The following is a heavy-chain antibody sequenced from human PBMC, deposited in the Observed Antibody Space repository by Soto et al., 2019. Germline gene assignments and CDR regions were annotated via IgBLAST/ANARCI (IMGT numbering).Heavy chain of an antibody. CDR3: ARDHGSSCDILTGYYQNWFDP. Sequence: SETLSLTCTVSGGSISSYYWSWIRQPAGKGLEWIGRIYTSGSTNYNPSLKSRVTMSVDTSKNQFSLKLSSVTAADTAVYYCARDHGSSCDILTGYYQNWFDPWGQGTLVTVSS. CDR2: IYTSGST. CDR1: GGSISSYY. D-gene: IGHD3-9*01. J-gene: IGHJ5*02. V-gene: IGHV4-4*07.